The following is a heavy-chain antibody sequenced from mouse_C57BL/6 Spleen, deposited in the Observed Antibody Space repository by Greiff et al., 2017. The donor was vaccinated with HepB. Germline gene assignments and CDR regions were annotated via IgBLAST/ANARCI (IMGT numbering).Heavy chain of an antibody. D-gene: IGHD1-1*01. V-gene: IGHV1-58*01. CDR2: IYIGNGYT. Sequence: VQLQQSGAELVRPGSSVKMSCKTSGYTFTSYGINWVKQRPGQGLEGIGYIYIGNGYTEYNEKFKGKATLTSDTSSSTAYRQLSSLTSEDSAIYFCARSNLYYVSIIAWVAYWGQGTLVTVSA. CDR3: ARSNLYYVSIIAWVAY. J-gene: IGHJ3*01. CDR1: GYTFTSYG.